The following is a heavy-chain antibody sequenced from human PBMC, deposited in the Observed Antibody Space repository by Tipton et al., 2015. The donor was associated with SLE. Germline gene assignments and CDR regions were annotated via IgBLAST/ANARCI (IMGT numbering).Heavy chain of an antibody. CDR3: TTTPEKGVGATIKVVY. V-gene: IGHV3-15*01. J-gene: IGHJ4*02. Sequence: SLRLSCAASGFTFSNAWMNWVRQAPGKGLEWVGHFKSKADGGTTDYAAPVNGRFTISIDDSKNTLYLQMNSLKTEDTAVYYCTTTPEKGVGATIKVVYWGQGTLVTVSS. CDR2: FKSKADGGTT. CDR1: GFTFSNAW. D-gene: IGHD1-26*01.